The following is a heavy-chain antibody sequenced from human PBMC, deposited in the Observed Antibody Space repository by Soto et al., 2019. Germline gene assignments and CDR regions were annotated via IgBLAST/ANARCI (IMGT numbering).Heavy chain of an antibody. V-gene: IGHV3-9*01. J-gene: IGHJ4*02. CDR2: ISWNSGSI. D-gene: IGHD3-22*01. CDR3: AKGGYDSSAYYYASFDY. CDR1: GFTFDDYA. Sequence: EVQLVESGGGVVQPGRSLRLSCAASGFTFDDYAMHWVRQAPGKGLEWVSGISWNSGSIGYADSVKGRFTISRDNAKNSLYLQMNSLRAEDTALYYCAKGGYDSSAYYYASFDYWGQGTLVTVSS.